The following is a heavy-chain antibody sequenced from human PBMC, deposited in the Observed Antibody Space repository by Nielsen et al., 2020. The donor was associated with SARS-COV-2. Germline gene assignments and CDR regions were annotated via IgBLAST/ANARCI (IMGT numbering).Heavy chain of an antibody. CDR3: ARSGGNYFPYYYYGMNV. CDR2: IYYTGTT. J-gene: IGHJ6*02. Sequence: GSLRLSCTVSGGSISSKNWWSWVRQSPGKGLEWIGEIYYTGTTSCNPSLKSRVSISVDQSKNQFSLNLSSVTAADTAVYYCARSGGNYFPYYYYGMNVWGPGTTVTVSS. CDR1: GGSISSKNW. D-gene: IGHD1-26*01. V-gene: IGHV4-4*02.